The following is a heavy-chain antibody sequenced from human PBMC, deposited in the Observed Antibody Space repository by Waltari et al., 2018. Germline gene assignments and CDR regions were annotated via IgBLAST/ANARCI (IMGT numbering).Heavy chain of an antibody. CDR3: ARDLYSGSYYGFYYYYGMDV. D-gene: IGHD1-26*01. Sequence: EVQLVESGGGLVKPGGSLRLSCAASGFTFSSYSMNWVRQAPGKGLEWVSSISSSSYIYYADSVKGRFTISRDNAKNSLYLQMNSLRAEDTAVYYCARDLYSGSYYGFYYYYGMDVWGQGTTVTVSS. J-gene: IGHJ6*02. CDR2: ISSSSYI. V-gene: IGHV3-21*01. CDR1: GFTFSSYS.